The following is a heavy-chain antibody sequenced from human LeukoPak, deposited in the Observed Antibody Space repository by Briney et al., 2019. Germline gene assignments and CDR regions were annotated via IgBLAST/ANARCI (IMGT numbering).Heavy chain of an antibody. CDR2: IWYDGSKR. CDR1: GFPFSTYG. V-gene: IGHV3-30*02. CDR3: AKAQAGRAFDI. D-gene: IGHD1-14*01. J-gene: IGHJ3*02. Sequence: GGSLRLSCAASGFPFSTYGIHWVRQAPGKGLEWVAFIWYDGSKRYYADSVEGRFTISRDNSKNTLYLQMNSLRAEDTALYYCAKAQAGRAFDIWGQGTMVTVSS.